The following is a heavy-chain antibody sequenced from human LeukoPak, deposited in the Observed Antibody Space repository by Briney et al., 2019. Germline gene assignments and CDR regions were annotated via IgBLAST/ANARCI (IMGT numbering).Heavy chain of an antibody. V-gene: IGHV2-5*01. CDR1: GFSLTTSGVG. Sequence: ESGPTLVKPTQTLTLTCTFSGFSLTTSGVGVGWIRQPPGKALEWLALIYWNSDNRYNPSLKTRLTITKDTPKNQVVLIMANMDPVDTATYYCAHYGDYRFLYYFDYWGQGTPVTVSS. D-gene: IGHD4-17*01. CDR3: AHYGDYRFLYYFDY. CDR2: IYWNSDN. J-gene: IGHJ4*02.